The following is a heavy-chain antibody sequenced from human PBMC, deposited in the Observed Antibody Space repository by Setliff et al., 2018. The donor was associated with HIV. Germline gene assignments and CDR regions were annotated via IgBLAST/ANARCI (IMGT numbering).Heavy chain of an antibody. CDR1: GFTLSTYG. CDR3: ARDKDYYDYSGYLGL. D-gene: IGHD3-22*01. J-gene: IGHJ4*02. CDR2: VHYNGNDK. V-gene: IGHV3-30*02. Sequence: GGSLRLSCATSGFTLSTYGMHWVRQAPGKGLEWVARVHYNGNDKFYVDSVKGRFTISRDNSENTLCLQMNSLRAEDTAVYYCARDKDYYDYSGYLGLWGRGTLVTVSS.